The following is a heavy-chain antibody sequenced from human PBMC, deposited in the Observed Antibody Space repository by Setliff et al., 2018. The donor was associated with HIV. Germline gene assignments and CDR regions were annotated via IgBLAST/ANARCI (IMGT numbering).Heavy chain of an antibody. CDR3: ARVHQKVAAYYYYYVDV. CDR2: ISYSGTT. CDR1: GGSINSGGYY. D-gene: IGHD2-15*01. Sequence: PSETLSLTCTVSGGSINSGGYYWSWIRQHPGKGLEWIGYISYSGTTYYNPSLKSRITMSLDTSKSHFSLNLSSVTAADTAGYYCARVHQKVAAYYYYYVDVWGKGTTVTVSS. V-gene: IGHV4-31*03. J-gene: IGHJ6*03.